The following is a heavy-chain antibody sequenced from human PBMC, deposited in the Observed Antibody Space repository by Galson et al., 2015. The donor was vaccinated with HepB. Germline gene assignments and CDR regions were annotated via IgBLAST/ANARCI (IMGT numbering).Heavy chain of an antibody. D-gene: IGHD1-14*01. CDR3: ARETTMGRSDP. CDR2: TYSRSQWFY. V-gene: IGHV6-1*01. CDR1: GDSVSSSTTT. J-gene: IGHJ5*02. Sequence: CAISGDSVSSSTTTWNWIRQSPSRGLEWLGRTYSRSQWFYDYAVSVKGRITIKVDTPKNQFSLQLNSVTPDDTAVYYCARETTMGRSDPWGQGTLVIVSS.